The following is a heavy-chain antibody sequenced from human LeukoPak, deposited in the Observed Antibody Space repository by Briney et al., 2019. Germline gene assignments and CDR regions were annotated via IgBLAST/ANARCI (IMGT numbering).Heavy chain of an antibody. V-gene: IGHV3-7*01. J-gene: IGHJ4*02. CDR3: ARYEQLVPVVLFDY. Sequence: PGGSLRLSCAASGFTFSSYWMSWVRQAPAKGLEWVANIKQDGSEKYYVDSVKGRFTISRDNAKNSLYLQMNSLRAEDTAVYYCARYEQLVPVVLFDYWGQGTLVTVSS. CDR2: IKQDGSEK. CDR1: GFTFSSYW. D-gene: IGHD6-6*01.